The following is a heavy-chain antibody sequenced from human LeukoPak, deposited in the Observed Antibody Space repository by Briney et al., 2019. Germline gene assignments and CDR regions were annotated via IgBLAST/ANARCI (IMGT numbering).Heavy chain of an antibody. J-gene: IGHJ3*02. CDR2: IYYSGST. CDR3: AVQGYYDFWSGYYDAFDI. V-gene: IGHV4-59*01. D-gene: IGHD3-3*01. Sequence: PSETLSLTCTVSGGSISSYYWSWIRQPPGKGLEWIGYIYYSGSTNYNPSLKSRVTISVDTSKNQFSLKLSSVTAADTAVYYCAVQGYYDFWSGYYDAFDIWGQGTMVTVSS. CDR1: GGSISSYY.